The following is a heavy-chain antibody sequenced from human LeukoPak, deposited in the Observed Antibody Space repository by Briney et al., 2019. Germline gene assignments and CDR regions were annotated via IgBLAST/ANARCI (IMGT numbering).Heavy chain of an antibody. CDR2: INPNSGGT. CDR1: GYTFTGYY. D-gene: IGHD2-15*01. V-gene: IGHV1-2*02. Sequence: ASVKVSCKASGYTFTGYYMHWVRQAPGQGLEWMGWINPNSGGTNYAQKFQGRVTMTRDTSISTAYMELSRLRSDDTAVYYCAKRQYCSGGSCYSPKFLYYYCGMDVWGQGTTVTVSS. J-gene: IGHJ6*02. CDR3: AKRQYCSGGSCYSPKFLYYYCGMDV.